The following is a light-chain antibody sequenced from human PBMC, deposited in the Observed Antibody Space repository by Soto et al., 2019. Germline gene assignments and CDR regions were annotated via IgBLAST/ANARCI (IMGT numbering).Light chain of an antibody. CDR2: AAS. J-gene: IGKJ1*01. CDR3: QHDNSSPWK. Sequence: DIHMTQSPSSVSASVGYRGTITCRASQGINSWLSWYQQKPWKAPKLLIYAASNLQSGVPSRFSGSGSGTDFTLTIRSLQPEDFETYYCQHDNSSPWKFGQGTXVDIK. CDR1: QGINSW. V-gene: IGKV1-12*01.